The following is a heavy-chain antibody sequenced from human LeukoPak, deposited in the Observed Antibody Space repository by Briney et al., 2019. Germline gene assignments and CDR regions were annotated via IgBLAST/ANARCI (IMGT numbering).Heavy chain of an antibody. V-gene: IGHV3-11*04. CDR3: ARVDAFDI. CDR2: ISSNGKTT. Sequence: GGSLRLSCAASGFSFSDYYMSWVRRAPGKGLEWLSKISSNGKTTYYADSVKGRFTISRDNAKNSLSLQMSSLRADDTALYYCARVDAFDIWGQGKMVTVSS. CDR1: GFSFSDYY. J-gene: IGHJ3*02.